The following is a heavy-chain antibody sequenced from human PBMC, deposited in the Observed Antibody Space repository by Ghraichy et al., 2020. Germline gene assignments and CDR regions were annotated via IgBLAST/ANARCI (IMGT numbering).Heavy chain of an antibody. V-gene: IGHV1-69*13. D-gene: IGHD3-22*01. Sequence: SVKVSCKASGGTFSSYAISWVRQAPGQGLEWMGGIIPIFGTANYAQKFQGRVTITADESTSTAYMELSSLRSEDTAVYYCARLCYDSSGYYCPLFDYWGQGTLVTVSS. CDR2: IIPIFGTA. CDR1: GGTFSSYA. CDR3: ARLCYDSSGYYCPLFDY. J-gene: IGHJ4*02.